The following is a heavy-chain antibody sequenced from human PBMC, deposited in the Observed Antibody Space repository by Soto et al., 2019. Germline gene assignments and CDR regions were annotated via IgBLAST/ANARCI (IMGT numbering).Heavy chain of an antibody. V-gene: IGHV3-23*01. Sequence: PVGSLRLSCAASGFTFSSYAMSWVRQAPGKGLEWVSAISGSGGSTYYADSVKGRFTISRDNSKNTLYLQMNSLRAEDTAVYYCAKDSYYDSSGYSDFDYWGQGTLVTVSS. CDR1: GFTFSSYA. CDR2: ISGSGGST. D-gene: IGHD3-22*01. J-gene: IGHJ4*02. CDR3: AKDSYYDSSGYSDFDY.